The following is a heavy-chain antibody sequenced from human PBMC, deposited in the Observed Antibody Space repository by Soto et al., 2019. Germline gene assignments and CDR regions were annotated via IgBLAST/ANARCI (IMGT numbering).Heavy chain of an antibody. V-gene: IGHV1-2*02. Sequence: GASLKVSCKASGGTFSSSTISWVRQAPGQGLEWMGWINPDSGDTKYAQKFQGRVTMTRDTSISTAYMEMRRLTSDDTAVYYCARGPGTSATYYYYPMDVWGQGTTVNVSS. D-gene: IGHD1-1*01. J-gene: IGHJ6*02. CDR3: ARGPGTSATYYYYPMDV. CDR2: INPDSGDT. CDR1: GGTFSSST.